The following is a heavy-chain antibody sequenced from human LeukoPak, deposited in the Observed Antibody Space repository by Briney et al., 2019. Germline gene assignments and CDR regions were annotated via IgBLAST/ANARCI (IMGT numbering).Heavy chain of an antibody. CDR1: GFTFSSYG. CDR2: ISYDGSNK. V-gene: IGHV3-30*03. Sequence: PGRSLRLSCAASGFTFSSYGLHWVRQAPGKGLEWVAVISYDGSNKYYADSVKGRFTISRDNSKNTLYLQMNSLRAEDTAVYYCATDTSGYSSGWYHDYWGQGTLVTVSS. D-gene: IGHD6-19*01. CDR3: ATDTSGYSSGWYHDY. J-gene: IGHJ4*02.